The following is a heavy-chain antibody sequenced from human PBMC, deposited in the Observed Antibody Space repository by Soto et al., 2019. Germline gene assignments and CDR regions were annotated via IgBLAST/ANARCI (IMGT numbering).Heavy chain of an antibody. Sequence: QVQLVQSGAEVKKPGASVKVSCKASGYTFTSYGISWVRQAPGQGLEWMGWISAYNGNTNYAQKLQGRVTMTTDTPTSTAYMELRSPRSDDTAVYYCARHTAMDIAAAGWFDPWGQGTLVTVSS. CDR2: ISAYNGNT. CDR1: GYTFTSYG. D-gene: IGHD6-13*01. J-gene: IGHJ5*02. CDR3: ARHTAMDIAAAGWFDP. V-gene: IGHV1-18*01.